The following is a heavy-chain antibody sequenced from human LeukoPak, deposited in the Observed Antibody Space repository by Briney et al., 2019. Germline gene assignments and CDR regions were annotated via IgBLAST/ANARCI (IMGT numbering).Heavy chain of an antibody. Sequence: SQTLSLTCAVSGGSISSGGYSWSWIRQPPGKGLEWIGYIYHSGSTYYNPSLKSRVTISVGRSKNQFSLKLSSVTAADTAVYYCARVRHYDILTGYYVTYFDYWGQGTLVTVSS. CDR3: ARVRHYDILTGYYVTYFDY. CDR2: IYHSGST. J-gene: IGHJ4*02. V-gene: IGHV4-30-2*01. CDR1: GGSISSGGYS. D-gene: IGHD3-9*01.